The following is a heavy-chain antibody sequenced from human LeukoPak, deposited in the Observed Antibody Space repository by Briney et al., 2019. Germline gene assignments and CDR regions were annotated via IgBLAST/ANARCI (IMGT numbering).Heavy chain of an antibody. V-gene: IGHV3-30-3*01. J-gene: IGHJ6*03. D-gene: IGHD6-6*01. CDR3: ARGDLVRGYYYMDV. Sequence: GGSLRPSCAASGFTFSSYAMHWVRQAPGKGLEWVAVISYDGSNKYYADSVKGRFTISRDNSKNTLYLQMNSLRAEDTAVYYCARGDLVRGYYYMDVWGKGTTVTVSS. CDR1: GFTFSSYA. CDR2: ISYDGSNK.